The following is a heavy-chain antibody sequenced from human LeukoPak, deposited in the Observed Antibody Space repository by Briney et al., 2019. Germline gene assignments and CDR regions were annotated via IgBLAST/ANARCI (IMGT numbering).Heavy chain of an antibody. CDR3: ARTYCSGGSCYARSDY. J-gene: IGHJ4*02. Sequence: ASVKVSCKASGYTFTSYGISWVRQAPGQGLEWMGWISAYNGNANYAQKLQGRVTMTTDTSTSTAYMELRSLRSDDTAVYYCARTYCSGGSCYARSDYWGQGTLVTVSS. CDR2: ISAYNGNA. V-gene: IGHV1-18*01. CDR1: GYTFTSYG. D-gene: IGHD2-15*01.